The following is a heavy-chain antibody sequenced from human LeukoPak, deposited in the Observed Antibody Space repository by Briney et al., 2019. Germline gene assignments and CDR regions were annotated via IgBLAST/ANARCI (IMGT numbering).Heavy chain of an antibody. CDR1: GDSVSSGAYY. V-gene: IGHV4-31*03. D-gene: IGHD2-21*02. Sequence: PSQTLSLTCTVSGDSVSSGAYYWNWIRQHPGKGLEWLGYVYYSGGTYYNPSLKSRVAISIDTSRNQFSLKLSSVTAADTAVYYCARGPRGRGYCDYWGQGTLVTVSS. CDR3: ARGPRGRGYCDY. J-gene: IGHJ4*02. CDR2: VYYSGGT.